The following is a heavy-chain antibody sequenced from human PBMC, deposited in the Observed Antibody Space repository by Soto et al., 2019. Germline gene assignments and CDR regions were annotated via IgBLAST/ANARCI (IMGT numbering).Heavy chain of an antibody. CDR1: GFPFGENA. J-gene: IGHJ4*02. CDR3: AKEDTSSGSLDY. D-gene: IGHD6-19*01. Sequence: LRLSCAASGFPFGENAMSWVRQAPGKGLEWVSGISDSGATTYYADSVRGRFTISRDNSKNTLYLQMKSLRAEVSASYYCAKEDTSSGSLDYWGQGALVTVSS. CDR2: ISDSGATT. V-gene: IGHV3-23*01.